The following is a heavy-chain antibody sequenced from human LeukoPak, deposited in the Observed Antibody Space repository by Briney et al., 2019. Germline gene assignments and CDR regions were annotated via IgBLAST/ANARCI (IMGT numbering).Heavy chain of an antibody. CDR2: IYSSGST. CDR3: ARKDGVY. V-gene: IGHV4-4*07. CDR1: GASISAFH. D-gene: IGHD3-10*01. Sequence: SETLSLTCIVSGASISAFHWTWFRQPAGKGLEWIGLIYSSGSTLFNPSLKSRVAMSVDLTKNQLSLKLTSVTAADTAMYYCARKDGVYWGRGTLVTVSS. J-gene: IGHJ4*02.